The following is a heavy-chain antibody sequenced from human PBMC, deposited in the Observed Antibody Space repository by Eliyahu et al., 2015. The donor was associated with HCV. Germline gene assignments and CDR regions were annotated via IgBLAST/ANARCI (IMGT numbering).Heavy chain of an antibody. J-gene: IGHJ6*02. CDR3: ARDQSYSSSSGYYYGMDV. CDR1: GFTFSSXS. Sequence: EVQLVESGGGLVQPGGSLRLXCAASGFTFSSXSMNWVRQAPGKGLEWVSYISSSSSTIYYADSVKGRFTISRDNAKNSLYLQMNSLRAEDTAVYYCARDQSYSSSSGYYYGMDVWGQGTTVTVSS. CDR2: ISSSSSTI. V-gene: IGHV3-48*01. D-gene: IGHD6-6*01.